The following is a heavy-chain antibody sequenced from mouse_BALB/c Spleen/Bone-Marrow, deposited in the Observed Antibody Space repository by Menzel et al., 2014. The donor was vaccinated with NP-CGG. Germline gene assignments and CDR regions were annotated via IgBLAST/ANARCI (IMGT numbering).Heavy chain of an antibody. CDR2: IDPSDSYT. CDR1: GYTFTSYW. J-gene: IGHJ2*01. Sequence: VQLQQSGAELVKPGASLKLSCKASGYTFTSYWMHWVKQRPGQGLEWIGEIDPSDSYTNYNQKFKGKATLTVDKSSSTAYMQLSSLTSEDSAVYYCARGLYGNSGYWGQGTTLTVSS. CDR3: ARGLYGNSGY. D-gene: IGHD2-1*01. V-gene: IGHV1-69*02.